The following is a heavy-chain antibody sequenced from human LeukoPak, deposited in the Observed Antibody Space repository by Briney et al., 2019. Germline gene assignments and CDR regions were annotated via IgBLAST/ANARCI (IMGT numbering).Heavy chain of an antibody. V-gene: IGHV3-23*01. CDR3: ANGVPLDAFDI. Sequence: GGPLTLSCAASGFTLSSYAMRWVRHAPGKGREWVSAISGSGGSTYYADSVKGRFTISRDNSKNTLYLQMNSLRAEDTVVYYCANGVPLDAFDIWGQGTMVTVSS. CDR2: ISGSGGST. J-gene: IGHJ3*02. D-gene: IGHD2-8*01. CDR1: GFTLSSYA.